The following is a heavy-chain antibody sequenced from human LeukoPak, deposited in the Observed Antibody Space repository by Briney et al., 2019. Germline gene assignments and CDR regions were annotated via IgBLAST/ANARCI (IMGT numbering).Heavy chain of an antibody. Sequence: ASVKVSCKASGYTFTSYDINGVRQATGQGREGRGWMNPNSGNTGYAQKFQGRVTITRNTSISTAYLELSSLRSEDTAVYYCARSIAARQGVDYWGQGTLVTVSS. CDR1: GYTFTSYD. CDR3: ARSIAARQGVDY. D-gene: IGHD6-6*01. V-gene: IGHV1-8*03. CDR2: MNPNSGNT. J-gene: IGHJ4*02.